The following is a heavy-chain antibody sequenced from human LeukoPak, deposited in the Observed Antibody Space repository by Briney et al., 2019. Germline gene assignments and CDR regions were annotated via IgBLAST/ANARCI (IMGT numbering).Heavy chain of an antibody. J-gene: IGHJ6*03. V-gene: IGHV4-59*01. CDR1: GGSISSYY. CDR3: ARVAVSSPYYYYYMDV. CDR2: IYYSGST. Sequence: PSETLSLTCTVSGGSISSYYWSWIRQPPGKGLEWIGYIYYSGSTNYNPSLKSRVTISVDTSKNQFSLKLGSVTAADTAVYYCARVAVSSPYYYYYMDVWGKGTTVTISS. D-gene: IGHD6-13*01.